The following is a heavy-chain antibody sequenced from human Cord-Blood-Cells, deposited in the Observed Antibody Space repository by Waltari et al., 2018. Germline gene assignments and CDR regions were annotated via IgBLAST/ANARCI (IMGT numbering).Heavy chain of an antibody. J-gene: IGHJ4*02. V-gene: IGHV4-38-2*02. CDR1: GYSISSGYY. CDR2: IYHSGST. Sequence: QVQLQESGPGLVKPSETLSLTCTVSGYSISSGYYWGWIRQPPGKGLEWIGSIYHSGSTYYTPSLKSRVTISVDTSKNQFSLKLSSVTAADTAVYYCARKSRCTNGVCYTPFDYWGQGTLVTVSS. D-gene: IGHD2-8*01. CDR3: ARKSRCTNGVCYTPFDY.